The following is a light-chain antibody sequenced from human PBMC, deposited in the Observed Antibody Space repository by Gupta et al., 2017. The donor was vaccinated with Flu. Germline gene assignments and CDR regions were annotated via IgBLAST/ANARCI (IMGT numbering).Light chain of an antibody. V-gene: IGLV3-1*01. CDR1: ELDKKH. Sequence: SAGQTASIDCAGDELDKKHICWHQQKSAQSPVLVISQSNERQSGFPELFSASASATTALLTITETQAVEDAYYFCPAWEVDSVIFGGGTTLTVL. CDR2: QSN. J-gene: IGLJ2*01. CDR3: PAWEVDSVI.